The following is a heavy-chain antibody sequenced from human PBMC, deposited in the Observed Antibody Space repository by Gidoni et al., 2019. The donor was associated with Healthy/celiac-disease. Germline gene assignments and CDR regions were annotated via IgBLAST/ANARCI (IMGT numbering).Heavy chain of an antibody. CDR2: IYPGDSDT. J-gene: IGHJ4*02. CDR3: ARQGVGEMATIIGPNFDY. Sequence: EVQLVQSGAEVKKPGESLKISCKGSGYSFTSYWIGWVRQMPGKGLEWMGIIYPGDSDTRYSPSFQGQVTISADKSISTAYLQWSSLKASDTAMYYCARQGVGEMATIIGPNFDYWGPGNPGHRLL. D-gene: IGHD5-12*01. CDR1: GYSFTSYW. V-gene: IGHV5-51*01.